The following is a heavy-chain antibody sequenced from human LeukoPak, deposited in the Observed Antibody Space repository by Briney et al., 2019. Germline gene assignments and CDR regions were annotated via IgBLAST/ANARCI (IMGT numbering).Heavy chain of an antibody. CDR3: ARVARWEANFDY. J-gene: IGHJ4*02. V-gene: IGHV3-53*01. Sequence: GGSLRLSCAASGFTVSSNYMSWVRQAPGKGLEWVSVIYSGGSTYYADSVKGRFTISRDNSKNTLYLQMNSLRAEDTAVYYCARVARWEANFDYWGQGTLVTVSS. CDR1: GFTVSSNY. D-gene: IGHD1-26*01. CDR2: IYSGGST.